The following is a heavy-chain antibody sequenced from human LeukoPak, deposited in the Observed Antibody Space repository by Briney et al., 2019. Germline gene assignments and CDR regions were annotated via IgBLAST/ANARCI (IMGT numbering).Heavy chain of an antibody. CDR3: ARHSSGWYLDDY. J-gene: IGHJ4*02. V-gene: IGHV1-69*05. D-gene: IGHD6-19*01. CDR2: IIPIFGTA. Sequence: SSVKVSCKASGGTFSSYAISWVRQAPGQGLEWMGGIIPIFGTANYAQKFQGRVMITTDESTSTAYMELSSLRSEDTAVYYCARHSSGWYLDDYWGQGTLVTVSS. CDR1: GGTFSSYA.